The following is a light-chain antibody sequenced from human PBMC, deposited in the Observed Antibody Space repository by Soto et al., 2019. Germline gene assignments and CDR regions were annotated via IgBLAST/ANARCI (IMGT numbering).Light chain of an antibody. J-gene: IGKJ2*01. CDR1: QSVLYSSNNKNY. CDR3: QQYYSTPHT. Sequence: DIVMTQSPDSLAVSLGERATINCKSSQSVLYSSNNKNYLAWYQQKPGQPPKLLIYWASTRESGVPDLFSGSWSGTDFTLTISSLQAEDVAVYYCQQYYSTPHTFGQGIKLEIK. V-gene: IGKV4-1*01. CDR2: WAS.